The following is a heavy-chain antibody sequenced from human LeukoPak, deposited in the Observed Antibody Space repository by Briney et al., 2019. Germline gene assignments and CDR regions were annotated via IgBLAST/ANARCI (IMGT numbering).Heavy chain of an antibody. Sequence: GGSLRLSCAASGFTFSSYAMSWVRQAPGKGLEWVSAISGSGGSTYYADSVKGRFTISRDNSKNTLYLQMNSLRAEDTAVYYCAKAPHYYDSRGYSDYWGQGTLVTVSS. J-gene: IGHJ4*02. V-gene: IGHV3-23*01. D-gene: IGHD3-22*01. CDR2: ISGSGGST. CDR1: GFTFSSYA. CDR3: AKAPHYYDSRGYSDY.